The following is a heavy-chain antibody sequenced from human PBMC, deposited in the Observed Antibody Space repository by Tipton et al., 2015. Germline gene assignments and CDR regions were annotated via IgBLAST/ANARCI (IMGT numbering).Heavy chain of an antibody. D-gene: IGHD6-6*01. CDR3: AREAYSSSGLIFDY. V-gene: IGHV4-61*01. J-gene: IGHJ4*02. CDR1: AYSISSDYY. Sequence: TLSLTCAVSAYSISSDYYWGWIRQPPGKGLEWIGYIYYSGSTNYNPSLKSRVTVLLDTSKTQFSLSLTSVTAADTAVYYCAREAYSSSGLIFDYWGQGTLVTVSS. CDR2: IYYSGST.